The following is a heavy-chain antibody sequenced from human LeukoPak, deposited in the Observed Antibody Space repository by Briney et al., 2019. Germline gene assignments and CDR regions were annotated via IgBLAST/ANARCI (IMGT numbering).Heavy chain of an antibody. J-gene: IGHJ4*02. CDR2: ISAYNGNT. CDR1: GYTFTSYG. Sequence: WASVKVSCKASGYTFTSYGISWVRQAPGQGLEWMGWISAYNGNTNYAQKLQGRVTMTTDTSTSTAYMELRSLRSDDTAVYYCARDLIVWSQYYFDYWGQGTLVTVSS. CDR3: ARDLIVWSQYYFDY. D-gene: IGHD5/OR15-5a*01. V-gene: IGHV1-18*01.